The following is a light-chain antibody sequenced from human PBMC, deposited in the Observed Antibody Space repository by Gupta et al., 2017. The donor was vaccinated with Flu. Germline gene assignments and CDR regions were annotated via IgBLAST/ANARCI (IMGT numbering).Light chain of an antibody. CDR2: GAA. CDR1: QDVTND. J-gene: IGKJ4*01. CDR3: LQYNSLPLT. Sequence: GDRVTITCRESQDVTNDLGWYQQKPGKAPRRLIYGAATMQTGVPSRFRGSGFGTEFTLTISSLQPEDFATYYCLQYNSLPLTFGGGTKVEI. V-gene: IGKV1-17*01.